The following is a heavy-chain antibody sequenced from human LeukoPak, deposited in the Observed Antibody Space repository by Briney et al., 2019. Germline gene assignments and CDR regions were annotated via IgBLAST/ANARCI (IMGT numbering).Heavy chain of an antibody. Sequence: PGGSLRLSCATSGFSFRSYAMSWVRQAPGKGLEWISAMSSSGDGRYYAASVRGRFTISRDTSRSTLYLQMNSLRAEDAAVYYCAKAPVTSCRGAFCYPFDYWGQGTLVTVSS. V-gene: IGHV3-23*01. CDR3: AKAPVTSCRGAFCYPFDY. D-gene: IGHD2-15*01. CDR1: GFSFRSYA. J-gene: IGHJ4*02. CDR2: MSSSGDGR.